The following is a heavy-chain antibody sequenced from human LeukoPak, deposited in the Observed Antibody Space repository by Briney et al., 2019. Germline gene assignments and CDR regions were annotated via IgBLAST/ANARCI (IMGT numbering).Heavy chain of an antibody. CDR2: IYYSGST. CDR1: GGSISSYY. D-gene: IGHD6-6*01. V-gene: IGHV4-59*05. CDR3: ARPKSSSRKGNWFDP. Sequence: PSETLSLTCTVSGGSISSYYWSWIRQPAGKGLEWIGSIYYSGSTYYNPSLKSRVTISVDTSKNQFSLKLSSVTAADTAVYYCARPKSSSRKGNWFDPWGQGTLVTVSS. J-gene: IGHJ5*02.